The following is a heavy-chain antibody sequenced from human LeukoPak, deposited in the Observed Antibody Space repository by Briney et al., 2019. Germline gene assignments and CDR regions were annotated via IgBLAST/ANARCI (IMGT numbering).Heavy chain of an antibody. D-gene: IGHD2-2*01. V-gene: IGHV3-21*01. CDR3: ATSSDAPGNS. CDR1: GFTFSSYS. J-gene: IGHJ4*02. Sequence: GGSLRLSCAASGFTFSSYSMNWVRQAPGKGLEWVSSISSSSSYIYYADSVKGRFTISRDNAENSLYLQMNSLRAEDTAVYYCATSSDAPGNSWGQGTLVTVSS. CDR2: ISSSSSYI.